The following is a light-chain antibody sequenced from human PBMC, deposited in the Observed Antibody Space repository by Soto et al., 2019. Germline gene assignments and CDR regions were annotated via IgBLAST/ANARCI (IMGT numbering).Light chain of an antibody. CDR1: QSVSSSY. J-gene: IGKJ5*01. CDR3: QQYGSSPSIT. Sequence: ETVLTQSPATLSLSPGERATLSCRASQSVSSSYLAWYQQKPGQAPRLLIYGASSRATGIPDRFSGSGSGTDFTLTISRLEPEDFAVYYCQQYGSSPSITFGQGTRLEN. V-gene: IGKV3-20*01. CDR2: GAS.